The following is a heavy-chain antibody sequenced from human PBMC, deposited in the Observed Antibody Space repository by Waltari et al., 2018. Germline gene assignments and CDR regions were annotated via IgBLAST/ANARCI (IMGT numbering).Heavy chain of an antibody. CDR1: GYTFTDFY. V-gene: IGHV1-2*04. CDR2: IHPNSGDT. CDR3: ARGAAGHADY. Sequence: QVQLVQSGAEVKKPGASVKVSCETSGYTFTDFYIHWVRQAPGQGLEWMGWIHPNSGDTNYAPKFQGWVTMTRDTSISTAFMELTSDDTAVYFCARGAAGHADYWGQGTLVTVSS. D-gene: IGHD3-10*01. J-gene: IGHJ4*02.